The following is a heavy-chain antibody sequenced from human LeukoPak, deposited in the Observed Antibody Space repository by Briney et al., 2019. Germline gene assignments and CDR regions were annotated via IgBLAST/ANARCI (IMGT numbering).Heavy chain of an antibody. CDR2: ISSSGSTI. Sequence: GGSLRLSCAASGFTFSTYNMNWVRQAPGKGLEWVSYISSSGSTIYYADSVKGRFTISRDNAKNSLYLQMNSLRAEDTAVYYCARGPELTAARPRGWFDPWGQGTLVTVSS. CDR1: GFTFSTYN. V-gene: IGHV3-48*03. CDR3: ARGPELTAARPRGWFDP. D-gene: IGHD6-6*01. J-gene: IGHJ5*02.